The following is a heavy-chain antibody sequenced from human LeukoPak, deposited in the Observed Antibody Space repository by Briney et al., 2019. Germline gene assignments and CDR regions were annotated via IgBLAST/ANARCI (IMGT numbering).Heavy chain of an antibody. V-gene: IGHV1-2*02. CDR1: GYTFTGYY. Sequence: ASVKVSCKASGYTFTGYYIHWVRQAPGQGLEWMGWINPNSGGTNYAQKFQGRVTMPRDTSITTAYMELSGLRPDDTAIYYCARGKLAAPGRTGYNWFDPWGQGTLVTVSS. CDR2: INPNSGGT. J-gene: IGHJ5*02. CDR3: ARGKLAAPGRTGYNWFDP. D-gene: IGHD6-13*01.